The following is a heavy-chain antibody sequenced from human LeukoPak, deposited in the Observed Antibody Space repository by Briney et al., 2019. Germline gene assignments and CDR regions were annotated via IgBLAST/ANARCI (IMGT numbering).Heavy chain of an antibody. CDR2: IYHSGST. J-gene: IGHJ5*02. D-gene: IGHD3-10*01. CDR3: ARDQYGDNGEYWFDP. Sequence: SETLSLTCAVSGGSLSSGGYSWSWLRQPPGTGLEWIGYIYHSGSTYYNPSLKSRVTISVDRSKNQFSLKLSSVTAADTAVYYCARDQYGDNGEYWFDPWGQGTLVTVSS. CDR1: GGSLSSGGYS. V-gene: IGHV4-30-2*01.